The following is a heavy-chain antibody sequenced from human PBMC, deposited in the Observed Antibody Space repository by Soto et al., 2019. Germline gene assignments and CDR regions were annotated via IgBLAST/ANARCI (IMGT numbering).Heavy chain of an antibody. CDR2: ISHNDEPKI. D-gene: IGHD3-10*01. V-gene: IGHV3-30-3*01. Sequence: VQLVESGGGVVQPGSSLRLSCAASGFSFKNYAFHWVRQAPGKGLEWVALISHNDEPKIFYADSVQGRFTISRVNFKNTVYLQMNSLRDEDTSVYHCARGVRAETYYNAFDYWGQGTQVTVSS. J-gene: IGHJ4*01. CDR1: GFSFKNYA. CDR3: ARGVRAETYYNAFDY.